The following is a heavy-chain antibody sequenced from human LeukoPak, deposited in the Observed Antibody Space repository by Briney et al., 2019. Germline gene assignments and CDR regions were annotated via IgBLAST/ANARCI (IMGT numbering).Heavy chain of an antibody. CDR1: GFTFSSYW. CDR2: IKQDGSEK. V-gene: IGHV3-7*01. J-gene: IGHJ3*02. CDR3: ARDQGGSSYRSSQAFDI. D-gene: IGHD1-26*01. Sequence: GGSLRLSCAASGFTFSSYWMSWVRQAPGKGLEWVANIKQDGSEKYYVDSVKGRFTISRDNAKNSLYLQMNSVRAEDTAVYYCARDQGGSSYRSSQAFDIWGQGTMVTVSS.